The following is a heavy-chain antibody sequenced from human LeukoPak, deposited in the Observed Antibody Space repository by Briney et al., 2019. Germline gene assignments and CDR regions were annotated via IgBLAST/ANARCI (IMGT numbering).Heavy chain of an antibody. Sequence: SETLPLTCAVSGGSISSSTYYWGWIRQPPGKGLEWIGSIYYSGSTYYSPSLKSRVTISVDTSKNQFSLKLSSVTAADTAVYYCASTRGRAAAYFDYWGQGTLVTVSS. CDR2: IYYSGST. D-gene: IGHD6-13*01. CDR3: ASTRGRAAAYFDY. J-gene: IGHJ4*02. V-gene: IGHV4-39*01. CDR1: GGSISSSTYY.